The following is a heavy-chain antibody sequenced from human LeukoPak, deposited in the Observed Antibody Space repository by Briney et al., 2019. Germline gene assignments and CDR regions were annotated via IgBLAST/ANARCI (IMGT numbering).Heavy chain of an antibody. CDR2: INHSGST. CDR1: GGSFSGYY. V-gene: IGHV4-34*01. D-gene: IGHD2-21*02. Sequence: SETLSLTCAVYGGSFSGYYWSWIRQPPGKGLEWIGEINHSGSTNYNPSLKSRVTISADTSKNQFSLKLSSVTAADTAVYYCARSAVVTTNNWFDPWGQGTLVTVSS. J-gene: IGHJ5*02. CDR3: ARSAVVTTNNWFDP.